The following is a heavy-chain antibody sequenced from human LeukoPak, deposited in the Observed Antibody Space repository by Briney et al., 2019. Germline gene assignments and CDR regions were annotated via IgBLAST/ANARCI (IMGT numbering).Heavy chain of an antibody. CDR3: AKHYMGSSYNHGLDC. Sequence: SETLSLTCTVSGGSISSDNYYWGWIRQPPGKGLEWIGSIYYSGATYYNPSLKSRVTISVDTSKNQFSLKLSSVTAADTALYYCAKHYMGSSYNHGLDCWGQGTLVTVSS. V-gene: IGHV4-39*01. D-gene: IGHD3-10*01. J-gene: IGHJ4*02. CDR2: IYYSGAT. CDR1: GGSISSDNYY.